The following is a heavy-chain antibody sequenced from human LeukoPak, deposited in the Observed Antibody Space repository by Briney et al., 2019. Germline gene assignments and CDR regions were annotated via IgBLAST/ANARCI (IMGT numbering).Heavy chain of an antibody. CDR2: MYFSGST. CDR3: ANAASYSVDY. J-gene: IGHJ4*02. V-gene: IGHV4-39*01. Sequence: SETLSLTCTVSGGSVSSSFYYGGWIRQPPGKGLEWIGSMYFSGSTHYNPSLKSRVTISVDTSKNQFSLKLTSVTAADTAVYYCANAASYSVDYWGQGTLVTVSS. CDR1: GGSVSSSFYY. D-gene: IGHD1-26*01.